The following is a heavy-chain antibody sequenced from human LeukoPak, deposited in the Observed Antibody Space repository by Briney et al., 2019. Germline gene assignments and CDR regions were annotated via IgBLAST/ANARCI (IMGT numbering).Heavy chain of an antibody. CDR2: IIPIFGTA. V-gene: IGHV1-69*01. J-gene: IGHJ5*02. CDR3: ARCPGLRYFDWLHNWFDP. CDR1: GGTFSSYA. Sequence: SVKVSCKASGGTFSSYAISWVRQAPGQGLEWMGGIIPIFGTANYAQKFQGRVTITADESTSTAYMELSSLRSEDTAVYYCARCPGLRYFDWLHNWFDPWGQGTLVTVSS. D-gene: IGHD3-9*01.